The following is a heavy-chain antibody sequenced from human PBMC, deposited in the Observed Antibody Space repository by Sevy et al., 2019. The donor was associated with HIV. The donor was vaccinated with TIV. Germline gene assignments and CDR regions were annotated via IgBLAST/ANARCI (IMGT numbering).Heavy chain of an antibody. V-gene: IGHV3-23*01. J-gene: IGHJ4*02. Sequence: GGSLRLSCAASGFTFSNYAMSWVRQPPGKGLEWVSDITGSGGGTFYADSVKGRFTISRDNSKNTLYLQMNNVRVEDTAVYYCARGGYYYDNAAYYALDSWGQGTLVTVSS. CDR1: GFTFSNYA. CDR3: ARGGYYYDNAAYYALDS. D-gene: IGHD3-22*01. CDR2: ITGSGGGT.